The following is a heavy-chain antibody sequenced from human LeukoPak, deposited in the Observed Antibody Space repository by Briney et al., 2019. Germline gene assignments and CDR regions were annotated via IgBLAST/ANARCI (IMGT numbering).Heavy chain of an antibody. J-gene: IGHJ4*02. D-gene: IGHD3-3*01. CDR3: ARVFDFWSGLSYFDY. CDR2: IYSDGST. Sequence: GGSLRLSCAASGFTVGSNYISWVRQAPGKGLEWVSVIYSDGSTYYADSVKGRFTISRDSSKNTLYLQMNSLRVEDTAVYYCARVFDFWSGLSYFDYWGQGTLVTVSS. CDR1: GFTVGSNY. V-gene: IGHV3-66*02.